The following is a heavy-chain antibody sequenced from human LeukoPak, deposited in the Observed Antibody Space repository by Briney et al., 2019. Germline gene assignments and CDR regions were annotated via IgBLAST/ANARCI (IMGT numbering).Heavy chain of an antibody. V-gene: IGHV3-66*02. D-gene: IGHD3-3*01. Sequence: GGSQRLSCAASGFTVSFNYMSWVRQAPGKGLEWVSVIYSGGSIYYADSVKGRFTISRDNSKNTLYLQMNSLRAEDTAVYYCARGEDLDFWSGSPMDVWGKGTTVTVSS. CDR1: GFTVSFNY. J-gene: IGHJ6*03. CDR2: IYSGGSI. CDR3: ARGEDLDFWSGSPMDV.